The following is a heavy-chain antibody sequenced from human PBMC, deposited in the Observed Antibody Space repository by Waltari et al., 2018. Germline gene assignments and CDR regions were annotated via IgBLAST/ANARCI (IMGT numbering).Heavy chain of an antibody. CDR2: IIPSLGIA. CDR1: GGTFSSYA. D-gene: IGHD2-2*01. Sequence: QVQLVQSGAEVKKPGSSVKVSCKASGGTFSSYAISWVRQAPGQGLEWMGGIIPSLGIANYAQKFQGRVTITADESTSTAYMELSSLRSEDTAVYYCARGGVPDRKWAWFDPWGQGTLVTVSS. V-gene: IGHV1-69*04. CDR3: ARGGVPDRKWAWFDP. J-gene: IGHJ5*02.